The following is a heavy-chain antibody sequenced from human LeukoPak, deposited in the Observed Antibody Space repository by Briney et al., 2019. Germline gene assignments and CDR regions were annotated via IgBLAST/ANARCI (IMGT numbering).Heavy chain of an antibody. Sequence: GASVKVSCKASGGTFSSYAISWVRQAPGQGLEWTGGIIPIFDTANYAQKFQGRVTITADESTSTAYMELSSLRSEDTAVYYCARDLGLQLERRYYYYYYGMDVWGQGTTVTVSS. V-gene: IGHV1-69*13. J-gene: IGHJ6*02. CDR3: ARDLGLQLERRYYYYYYGMDV. CDR2: IIPIFDTA. CDR1: GGTFSSYA. D-gene: IGHD1-1*01.